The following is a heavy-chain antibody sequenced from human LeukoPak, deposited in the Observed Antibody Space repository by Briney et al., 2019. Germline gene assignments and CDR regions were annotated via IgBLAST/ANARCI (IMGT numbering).Heavy chain of an antibody. J-gene: IGHJ4*02. D-gene: IGHD1-14*01. CDR2: IIPIFGTA. CDR1: GGTFISYA. CDR3: ARDVTHYFDY. Sequence: ASVKVSCKASGGTFISYASSWVRQAPGQGLEWMGGIIPIFGTANYAQKFQGRVTITTDESTSTAYMELSSLRSEDTAVYYCARDVTHYFDYWGQGTLVTVSS. V-gene: IGHV1-69*05.